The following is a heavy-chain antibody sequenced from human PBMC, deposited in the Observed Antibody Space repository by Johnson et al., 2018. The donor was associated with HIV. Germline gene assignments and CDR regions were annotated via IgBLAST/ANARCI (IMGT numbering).Heavy chain of an antibody. D-gene: IGHD7-27*01. CDR2: IYSGGRT. CDR3: AKDVGITGDVPETFDI. CDR1: GFTVSSNY. V-gene: IGHV3-53*01. J-gene: IGHJ3*02. Sequence: VQLVESGGGLIQPGGSLRLSCAASGFTVSSNYMSWVRQAPGKGLEWVSVIYSGGRTYYADFVQGRFTISRDNSKNTVYLLMNSLRGEDTAVYYCAKDVGITGDVPETFDIWGQGTMVTVSS.